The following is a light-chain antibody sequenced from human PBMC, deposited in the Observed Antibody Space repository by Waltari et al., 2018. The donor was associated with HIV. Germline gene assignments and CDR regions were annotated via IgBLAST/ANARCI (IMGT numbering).Light chain of an antibody. Sequence: DIVMTQTPLSLSVTPEQPASISCQSSESLLHSDGKTYLFWYLQKAGQPPQLLICVVSTRFSGVPDMFSGSGSGTDFTLRISRVEAGDVAIYDGMQRMTLPRTSGQGTRLDMK. CDR1: ESLLHSDGKTY. V-gene: IGKV2D-29*01. CDR3: MQRMTLPRT. CDR2: VVS. J-gene: IGKJ5*01.